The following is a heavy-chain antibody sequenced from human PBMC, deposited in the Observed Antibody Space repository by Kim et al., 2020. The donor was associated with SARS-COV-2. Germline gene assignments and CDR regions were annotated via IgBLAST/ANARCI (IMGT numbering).Heavy chain of an antibody. D-gene: IGHD3-10*01. V-gene: IGHV4-39*01. CDR3: ARHYITMVRGVINFVDY. CDR1: GGSISSSSYY. Sequence: SETLSLTCTVSGGSISSSSYYWGWIRQPPGKGLEWIGSIYYSGSTYYNPSLKSRVTISVDTSKNQFSLKLSSVTAADTAVYYCARHYITMVRGVINFVDYWGQGTLVTVSS. CDR2: IYYSGST. J-gene: IGHJ4*02.